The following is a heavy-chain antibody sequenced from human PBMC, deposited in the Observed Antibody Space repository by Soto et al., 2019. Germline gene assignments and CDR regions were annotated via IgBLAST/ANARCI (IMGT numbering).Heavy chain of an antibody. CDR3: TRTLLGYCSGGSCYYTDY. Sequence: EVQLVESGGGLVQPGGSLKLSCAASGFTFSGSAMHWVRQASGKGLEWVGRIRSKANSYATAYAALVKGRFTISRDDSKSTAYLQMSSRKTEDTAVYYCTRTLLGYCSGGSCYYTDYWGQGTLVTVSS. D-gene: IGHD2-15*01. V-gene: IGHV3-73*01. CDR1: GFTFSGSA. CDR2: IRSKANSYAT. J-gene: IGHJ4*02.